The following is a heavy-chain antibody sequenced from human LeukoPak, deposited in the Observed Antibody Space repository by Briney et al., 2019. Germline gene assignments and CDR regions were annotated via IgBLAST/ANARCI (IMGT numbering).Heavy chain of an antibody. CDR2: INPNSGGT. D-gene: IGHD3-22*01. J-gene: IGHJ4*02. V-gene: IGHV1-2*02. CDR3: ACPMIELDY. Sequence: ASVKVSCKASGCTFTGYYMHWVRQAPGQGLEWMGWINPNSGGTNYAQKFQGRVTMTRDTSTSTVYMELSSLRSEDTAVYYCACPMIELDYWGQGTLVTVSS. CDR1: GCTFTGYY.